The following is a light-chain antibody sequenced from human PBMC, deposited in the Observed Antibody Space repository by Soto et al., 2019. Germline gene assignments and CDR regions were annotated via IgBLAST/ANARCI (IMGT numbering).Light chain of an antibody. CDR1: QSISGY. CDR2: ADS. J-gene: IGKJ5*01. Sequence: EIVLTHSPATLSLSPGERATLSFSSSQSISGYLGWYRQKPGQAPRLLIYADSNRATGIPARFSGSGSGRDFTLTISSLEPEDFSVYYCQQRYNWPITFGQGTRLEIK. V-gene: IGKV3-11*02. CDR3: QQRYNWPIT.